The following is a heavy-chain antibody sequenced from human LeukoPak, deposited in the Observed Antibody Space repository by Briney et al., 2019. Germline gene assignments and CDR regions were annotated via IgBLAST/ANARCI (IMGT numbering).Heavy chain of an antibody. CDR3: TRDLGLRRMI. V-gene: IGHV3-48*04. Sequence: AGGSLRFSCAASGLSLSSNNMHWVRQPPGGGLEWLSYISAGSDTVFSADSVRGRFSISRDNARELLFLQMNSLRVDDTAVYYCTRDLGLRRMIWGRGTLVIVSS. CDR1: GLSLSSNN. CDR2: ISAGSDTV. J-gene: IGHJ2*01.